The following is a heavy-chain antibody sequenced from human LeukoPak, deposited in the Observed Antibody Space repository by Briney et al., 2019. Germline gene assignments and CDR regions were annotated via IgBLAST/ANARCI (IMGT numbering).Heavy chain of an antibody. CDR2: MNPNSGNT. D-gene: IGHD2-2*01. CDR1: GYTFTSYG. CDR3: ARYYCSSTSCAGNDY. J-gene: IGHJ4*02. V-gene: IGHV1-8*02. Sequence: ASVKVSCKASGYTFTSYGISWVRQAPGQGLEWMGWMNPNSGNTGYAQKFQGRVTMTRNTSISTAYMELSSLRSEDTAVYYCARYYCSSTSCAGNDYWGQGTLVTVSS.